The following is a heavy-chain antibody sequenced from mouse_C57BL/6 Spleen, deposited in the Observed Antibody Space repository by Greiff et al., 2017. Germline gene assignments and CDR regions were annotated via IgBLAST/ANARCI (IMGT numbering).Heavy chain of an antibody. J-gene: IGHJ3*01. CDR2: IDPSDSYT. Sequence: QVQLQQPGAELVMPGASVKLSCKASGYTFTSYWMHWVKQRPGQGLEWIGEIDPSDSYTNYNQKFKGKSTLTVDKSSSTAYMQLSSLTSEDSAVYYCARALSYYSNYVGSPWFAYWGQGTLVTVSA. D-gene: IGHD2-5*01. CDR3: ARALSYYSNYVGSPWFAY. V-gene: IGHV1-69*01. CDR1: GYTFTSYW.